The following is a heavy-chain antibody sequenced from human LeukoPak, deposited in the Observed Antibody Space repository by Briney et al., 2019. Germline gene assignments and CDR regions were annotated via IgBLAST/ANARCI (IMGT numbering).Heavy chain of an antibody. CDR1: GGSITSTNY. V-gene: IGHV4-4*02. CDR3: ARRGDGYKNRTPFDY. D-gene: IGHD5-24*01. Sequence: ASETLSLTCGVSGGSITSTNYWTWVRQPPGKGLEWIGEVNLQGSTNYNPSLMGRVAISVDMSENHISLQLTSVTAADTAVYYCARRGDGYKNRTPFDYWGQGTLVTVSS. J-gene: IGHJ4*02. CDR2: VNLQGST.